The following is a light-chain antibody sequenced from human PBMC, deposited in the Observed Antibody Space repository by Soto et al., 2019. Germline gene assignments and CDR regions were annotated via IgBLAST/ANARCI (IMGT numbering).Light chain of an antibody. CDR2: SND. Sequence: QSVLTQAPSASGTPGQRVTISCSGSSSHIGSNTVNWYQQLPGTAPKVLIYSNDQRPSGVPDRVSGSKSGTSASLAIGGLQFEDEADYYCAVWDDSLNGRVFGGGTKLTVL. J-gene: IGLJ3*02. V-gene: IGLV1-44*01. CDR3: AVWDDSLNGRV. CDR1: SSHIGSNT.